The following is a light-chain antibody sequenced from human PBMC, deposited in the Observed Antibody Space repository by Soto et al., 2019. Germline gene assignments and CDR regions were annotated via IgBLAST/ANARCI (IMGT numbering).Light chain of an antibody. J-gene: IGKJ1*01. Sequence: DIQMTQSPSTLSASVGERVTFSCRASQTISSWLAWYQQKPGKAPKLLIYDASTLESGVPSRFRGSGSGTEFTLTISSLQPNDFATYYCQQYNSYSWTFGQGTKVEIK. CDR3: QQYNSYSWT. CDR1: QTISSW. V-gene: IGKV1-5*01. CDR2: DAS.